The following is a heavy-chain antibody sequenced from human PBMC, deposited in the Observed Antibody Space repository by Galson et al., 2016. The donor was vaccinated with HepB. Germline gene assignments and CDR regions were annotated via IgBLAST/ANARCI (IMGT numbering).Heavy chain of an antibody. CDR2: IWYDGSNK. V-gene: IGHV3-33*01. CDR1: GFTFSSYG. D-gene: IGHD2/OR15-2a*01. Sequence: SLRLSCAASGFTFSSYGMHWVRQAPGKGLEWVAVIWYDGSNKYYADSVKGRFTISRDNSKNTLYLQMNSLRAEDTAVYYCARGRNYFDYYYYGMDVWGQGTTVAVSS. J-gene: IGHJ6*02. CDR3: ARGRNYFDYYYYGMDV.